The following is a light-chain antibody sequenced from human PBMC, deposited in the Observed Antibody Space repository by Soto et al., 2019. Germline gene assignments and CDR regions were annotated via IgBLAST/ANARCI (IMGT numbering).Light chain of an antibody. CDR1: QTISTN. V-gene: IGKV1-39*01. Sequence: DIQMTQSPSSLSASVGDSVTITCRASQTISTNLNWFQQRPGKAPKVLIYSAPSLQSGVPSRFSGSGSGTDFTLTISSLQPEDFATYYCQQTDSTPPTLGQGTRLEIK. J-gene: IGKJ5*01. CDR3: QQTDSTPPT. CDR2: SAP.